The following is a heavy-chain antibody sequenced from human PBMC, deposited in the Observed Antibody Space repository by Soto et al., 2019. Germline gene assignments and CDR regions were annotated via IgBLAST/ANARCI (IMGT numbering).Heavy chain of an antibody. Sequence: QVQLVQSGAEVKKPGSSVKVSCKASGGTFSSYAISWVRQAPGQGLEWMGGIIPIFGTANYAQKFQGRVTITADESTSTAYMELSSLRSEDTAVYYCARRYCSSTSCYAGHPNYYYGMDVWGQGTTATVSS. V-gene: IGHV1-69*01. CDR2: IIPIFGTA. D-gene: IGHD2-2*01. CDR1: GGTFSSYA. J-gene: IGHJ6*02. CDR3: ARRYCSSTSCYAGHPNYYYGMDV.